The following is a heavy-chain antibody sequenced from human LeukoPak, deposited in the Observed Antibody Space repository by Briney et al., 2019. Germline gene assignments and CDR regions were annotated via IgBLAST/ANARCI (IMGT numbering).Heavy chain of an antibody. CDR1: GGSISSGGYY. CDR3: ANPRGGYERYFDC. D-gene: IGHD5-12*01. V-gene: IGHV4-31*03. CDR2: IYYSGNT. Sequence: SQTLSLTCTVSGGSISSGGYYWSWIRQHPGKGLEWIGYIYYSGNTYYNPSLKSRVTISVDTSKNQFSLKVSSVTAADTAVYYCANPRGGYERYFDCWGQGTLVTVSS. J-gene: IGHJ4*02.